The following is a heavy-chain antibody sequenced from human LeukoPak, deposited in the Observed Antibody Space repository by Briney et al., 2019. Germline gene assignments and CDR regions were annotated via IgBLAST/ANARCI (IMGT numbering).Heavy chain of an antibody. D-gene: IGHD6-19*01. Sequence: ASVKVSRKASGYTFTSCDINWVRQATGQGLEWMGWMNPNSGNTGYGQRFQGRITMTRDISIGTAYMELSNLTSEDTAIYYCTRGSSGRRDNWGQGTLVTVSA. CDR1: GYTFTSCD. CDR3: TRGSSGRRDN. V-gene: IGHV1-8*01. CDR2: MNPNSGNT. J-gene: IGHJ4*02.